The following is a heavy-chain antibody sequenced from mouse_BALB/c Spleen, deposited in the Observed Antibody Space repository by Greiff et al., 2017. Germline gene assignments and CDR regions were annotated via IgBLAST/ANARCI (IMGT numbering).Heavy chain of an antibody. J-gene: IGHJ3*01. Sequence: EVNVVESGGGLVKPGGSLKLSCAASGFSFSSYAMSWVRQTPEKRLEWVATISSGGSYTYYTDSVKGRFTISRDNAKNTLYLQMSSLRSEDTAMYYCARHEGIYYGYDVAYWGQGTLVTVSA. CDR1: GFSFSSYA. CDR2: ISSGGSYT. D-gene: IGHD2-2*01. CDR3: ARHEGIYYGYDVAY. V-gene: IGHV5-9-3*01.